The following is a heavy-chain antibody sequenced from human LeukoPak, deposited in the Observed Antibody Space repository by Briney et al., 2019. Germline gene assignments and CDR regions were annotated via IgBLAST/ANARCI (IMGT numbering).Heavy chain of an antibody. CDR3: AKERTQTTSFDY. Sequence: GGSLRLSCAASGFTFSTYPMNWVRQAPGKGLEWVSTISGSGGSTYYADSVKGRFTISRDNSKNTLYLQMNRLRADDTALYYCAKERTQTTSFDYWGQGTLVTVSS. D-gene: IGHD2/OR15-2a*01. CDR2: ISGSGGST. V-gene: IGHV3-23*01. CDR1: GFTFSTYP. J-gene: IGHJ4*02.